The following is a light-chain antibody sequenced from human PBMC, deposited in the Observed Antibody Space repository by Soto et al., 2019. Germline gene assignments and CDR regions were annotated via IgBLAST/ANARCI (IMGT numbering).Light chain of an antibody. V-gene: IGLV2-14*01. Sequence: QSALTQPASVSGSPGQSITISCTGTSSDVGGYNNVSWYQQHPGKAPKLMIYDVSNRPSGVSNRFSGSKSGNTASLTISGLQAEDEDDYYCSSYTSSSTPYVFGTGTKLTVL. CDR2: DVS. CDR1: SSDVGGYNN. J-gene: IGLJ1*01. CDR3: SSYTSSSTPYV.